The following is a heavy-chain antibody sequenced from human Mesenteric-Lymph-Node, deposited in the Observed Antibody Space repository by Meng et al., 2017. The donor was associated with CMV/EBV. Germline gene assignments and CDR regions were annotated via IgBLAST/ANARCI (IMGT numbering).Heavy chain of an antibody. CDR2: IYYSGGT. Sequence: GSLRLSCTVSGASISSYYWSWIRQPPGEGLEWIGHIYYSGGTNYNPSLKSRVTISIDSSRNQFSLKLSSVTAADSAVYYCAREKRRLRFLEWSTRYFDYWGQGTLVTVSS. V-gene: IGHV4-59*12. D-gene: IGHD3-3*01. CDR1: GASISSYY. CDR3: AREKRRLRFLEWSTRYFDY. J-gene: IGHJ4*02.